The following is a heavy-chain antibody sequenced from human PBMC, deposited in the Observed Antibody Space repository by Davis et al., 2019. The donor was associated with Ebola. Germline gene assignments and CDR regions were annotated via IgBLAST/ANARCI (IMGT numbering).Heavy chain of an antibody. Sequence: PGGSLRLSCAASGFTFSSYAMHWVRQAPGKGLEWVAVISYDGSNKYYADSVKGRFTISRDNSKNTLYLQMNSLRAEDTAVYYCARAGITMIVVVRNLYGMDVWGQGTTVTVSS. CDR3: ARAGITMIVVVRNLYGMDV. V-gene: IGHV3-30-3*01. J-gene: IGHJ6*02. D-gene: IGHD3-22*01. CDR2: ISYDGSNK. CDR1: GFTFSSYA.